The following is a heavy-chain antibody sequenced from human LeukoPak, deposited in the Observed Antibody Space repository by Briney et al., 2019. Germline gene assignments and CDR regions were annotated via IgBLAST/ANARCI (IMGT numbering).Heavy chain of an antibody. CDR3: ARRPRNVGSYDSPSGLDY. J-gene: IGHJ4*02. CDR2: INHSGST. D-gene: IGHD1-26*01. V-gene: IGHV4-34*01. Sequence: PSETLSLTCAVYGGSFSGYYWSWIRQPPGKGLEWIGEINHSGSTNYNPSLKSRVTISVDTSKNQFSLKLSSVTAADTAVYYCARRPRNVGSYDSPSGLDYWGQGTLVTVSS. CDR1: GGSFSGYY.